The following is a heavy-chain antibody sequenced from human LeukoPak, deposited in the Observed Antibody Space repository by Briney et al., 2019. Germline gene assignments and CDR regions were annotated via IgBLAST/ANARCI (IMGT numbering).Heavy chain of an antibody. V-gene: IGHV3-23*01. Sequence: GGSLRLSCAPSGFTFSRNAMIWVRQAPGKGLEWVSAISGSGSDTYYADSVKGRFTIFRDNSKNTVYLRMNSLRAEDTAVYYCAKDPWGSRGYFDYWGQGTLVTVSS. J-gene: IGHJ4*02. CDR3: AKDPWGSRGYFDY. CDR1: GFTFSRNA. CDR2: ISGSGSDT. D-gene: IGHD7-27*01.